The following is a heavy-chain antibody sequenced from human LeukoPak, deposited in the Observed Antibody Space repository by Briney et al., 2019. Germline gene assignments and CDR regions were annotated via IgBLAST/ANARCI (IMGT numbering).Heavy chain of an antibody. CDR3: AKGSLGHCSGTTCYPLDS. D-gene: IGHD2-2*01. V-gene: IGHV3-23*01. Sequence: GGSLRLSCATSGFTFSYYAMSWVRRAPGKRLEWISAISGSDPGTYHADSIRGRFTISRDNSKSTLYLQMKSLRVEDTAVYYCAKGSLGHCSGTTCYPLDSWGQGTLVTVSS. J-gene: IGHJ4*02. CDR1: GFTFSYYA. CDR2: ISGSDPGT.